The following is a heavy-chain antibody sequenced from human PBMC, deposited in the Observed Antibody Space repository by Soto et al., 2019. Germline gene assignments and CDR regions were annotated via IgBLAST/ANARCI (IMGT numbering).Heavy chain of an antibody. J-gene: IGHJ4*02. CDR2: IYYSGST. CDR3: ARRYGYSFDY. V-gene: IGHV4-59*08. CDR1: GGSISSYY. Sequence: SETLSLTCTVSGGSISSYYWSWIRQPPGKGLEWIGYIYYSGSTNYNPPLKSRVTISVDTSKNQFSLKLSSVTAADTAVYYCARRYGYSFDYWGQGTLVT. D-gene: IGHD1-1*01.